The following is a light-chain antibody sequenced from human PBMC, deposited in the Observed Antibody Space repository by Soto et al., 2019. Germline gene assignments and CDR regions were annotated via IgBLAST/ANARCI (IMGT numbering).Light chain of an antibody. J-gene: IGLJ2*01. V-gene: IGLV1-44*01. CDR3: AAWDDSLNGLVV. CDR2: STN. Sequence: QSVLTQPPSASGTPGQRVTISCSGGSSNIGDNTVNWYQQLPGTAPKLLIYSTNQRPSGVPDRFSGSKSGTSASLAISGLQSEDEADYYCAAWDDSLNGLVVFGGGTKLTVL. CDR1: SSNIGDNT.